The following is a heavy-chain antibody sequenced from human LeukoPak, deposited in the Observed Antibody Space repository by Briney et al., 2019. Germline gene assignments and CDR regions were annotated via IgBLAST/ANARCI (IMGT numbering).Heavy chain of an antibody. Sequence: IPSETLSLTCTVSGYSISSGYYWGWIRQPPGKGLEWIGSIYHSGSTYYNPSLKSRVTISVDTSKNQFSLKLSSVTAADTAVYYCARDHGYYDSSGFQDYWGQGTLVTVSS. CDR2: IYHSGST. CDR1: GYSISSGYY. D-gene: IGHD3-22*01. CDR3: ARDHGYYDSSGFQDY. J-gene: IGHJ4*02. V-gene: IGHV4-38-2*02.